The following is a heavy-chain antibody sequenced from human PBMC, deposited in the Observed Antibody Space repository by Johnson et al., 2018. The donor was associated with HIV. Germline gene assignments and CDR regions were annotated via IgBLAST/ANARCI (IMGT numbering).Heavy chain of an antibody. V-gene: IGHV3-9*01. CDR1: GFTFDDYA. D-gene: IGHD2-2*01. CDR3: AKDRWYCSSTSCVWDAFDI. Sequence: VQLVESGGGLVQPGRSLRLSCAASGFTFDDYAMHWVRQAPGKGLEWVSGISWNSGSIGYADSVKGRFTISRDNAKNSLYLQMNSLRAEDTAFYYCAKDRWYCSSTSCVWDAFDIWGQGTMVTVSS. CDR2: ISWNSGSI. J-gene: IGHJ3*02.